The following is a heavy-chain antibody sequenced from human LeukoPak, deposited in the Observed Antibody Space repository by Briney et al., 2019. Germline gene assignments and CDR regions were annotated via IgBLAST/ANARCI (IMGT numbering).Heavy chain of an antibody. J-gene: IGHJ4*02. D-gene: IGHD6-19*01. CDR3: ARSEAVAGTADY. CDR1: GFTFSSYS. V-gene: IGHV3-21*01. Sequence: GGSLRLSCAASGFTFSSYSMNWVRQAPGKGLEWVSSISSSSSYIYYADSVKSRSTISRDNAKNSLYLQMNSLRAEDTAVYYCARSEAVAGTADYWGQGTLVTVSS. CDR2: ISSSSSYI.